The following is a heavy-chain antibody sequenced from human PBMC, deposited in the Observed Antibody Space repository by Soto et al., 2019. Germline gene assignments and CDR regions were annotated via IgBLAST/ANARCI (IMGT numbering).Heavy chain of an antibody. V-gene: IGHV4-34*01. CDR1: GGSFSGYY. CDR3: ARDIEPIRRTTGWFDP. Sequence: PSETLSLTCAVYGGSFSGYYWSWIRQPPGKGLEWIGEINHSGSTNYNPSLKSRVTISVDTSKNQFSLKLSSVTAADTAVYYCARDIEPIRRTTGWFDPWGQGTLVTVSS. J-gene: IGHJ5*02. CDR2: INHSGST.